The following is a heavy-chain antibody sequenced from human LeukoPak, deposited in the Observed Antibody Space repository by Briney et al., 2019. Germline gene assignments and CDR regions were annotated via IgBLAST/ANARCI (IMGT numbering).Heavy chain of an antibody. D-gene: IGHD1-1*01. J-gene: IGHJ4*02. V-gene: IGHV3-66*01. CDR3: VRMRGPERRHCFDY. Sequence: GGSLRLSCSASGFTVSSNYMIWVRQAPGKGLEWVSGLHSGGSTYYADSVKGRFTISRDNSKNTLYLQINSLRVEDTAVYFCVRMRGPERRHCFDYWSQGALLIVSS. CDR2: LHSGGST. CDR1: GFTVSSNY.